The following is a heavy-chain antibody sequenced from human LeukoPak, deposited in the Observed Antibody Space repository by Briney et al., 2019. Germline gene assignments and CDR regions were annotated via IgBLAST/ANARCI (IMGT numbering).Heavy chain of an antibody. CDR3: ARLPYSSSWYLDY. D-gene: IGHD6-13*01. V-gene: IGHV4-39*01. J-gene: IGHJ4*02. CDR2: VYYGGST. Sequence: SETLSLTCTVSGGPISSPNHFWGWVRQPPGKGLRWLGSVYYGGSTYSNPSLKSRVTMSADTSKNQFSLKLSSVTAADTAVYYCARLPYSSSWYLDYWGQGTLVTVSS. CDR1: GGPISSPNHF.